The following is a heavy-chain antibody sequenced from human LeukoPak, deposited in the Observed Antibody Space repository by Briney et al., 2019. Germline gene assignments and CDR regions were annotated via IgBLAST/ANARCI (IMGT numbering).Heavy chain of an antibody. V-gene: IGHV3-30-3*01. CDR2: ISYDGNIK. CDR3: SSNIYGDWDY. J-gene: IGHJ4*02. D-gene: IGHD4-17*01. Sequence: GGSLRLSCAASGFTVSSYAMHWVRQAPGKGLEWMAVISYDGNIKYYAASVKGRFTISRDNSKNTLYLQMDSLRPEDTAVYYCSSNIYGDWDYWGQGTLVTVSS. CDR1: GFTVSSYA.